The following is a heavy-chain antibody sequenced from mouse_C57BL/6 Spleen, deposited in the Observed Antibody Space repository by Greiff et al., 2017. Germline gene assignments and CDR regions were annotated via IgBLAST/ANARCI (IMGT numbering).Heavy chain of an antibody. CDR3: ARKSYYYGSSYVYFDV. Sequence: QVQLQQPGAELVRPGSSVKLSCKASGYTFTSYWMDWVKQRPGQGLEWIGNIYPSDSETHYNQKFKDKATLTVDKSSSTAYMQLSSLTSEDSAVYYCARKSYYYGSSYVYFDVWGTGTTVTVSS. CDR1: GYTFTSYW. V-gene: IGHV1-61*01. D-gene: IGHD1-1*01. J-gene: IGHJ1*03. CDR2: IYPSDSET.